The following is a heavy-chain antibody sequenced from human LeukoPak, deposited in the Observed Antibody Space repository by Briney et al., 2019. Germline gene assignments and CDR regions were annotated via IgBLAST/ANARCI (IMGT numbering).Heavy chain of an antibody. CDR1: GGSFSGYY. CDR2: INQSGST. Sequence: PSETLSLTCAVYGGSFSGYYWNWIRQSPGKGLEWIGEINQSGSTSYNPSLKSRVTISVDTSKNQFSLKLSSVTAADTALYHCASSWFAVGGTETNWFDPWGQGTLVTVSS. V-gene: IGHV4-34*01. D-gene: IGHD6-19*01. J-gene: IGHJ5*02. CDR3: ASSWFAVGGTETNWFDP.